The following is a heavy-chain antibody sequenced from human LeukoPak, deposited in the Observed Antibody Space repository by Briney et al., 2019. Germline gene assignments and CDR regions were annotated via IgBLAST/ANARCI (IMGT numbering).Heavy chain of an antibody. Sequence: GLVQPGGSLRLSCAASGFTFSSYSMNWVRQAPGKGLEWVSYISSSSSTIYYADSVKGRFTVSRDNAKNSLYLEVTNLRAEDTGLYYCARGPAAMDWYFDFWGRGTLVTVSS. J-gene: IGHJ2*01. D-gene: IGHD2-2*01. V-gene: IGHV3-48*04. CDR3: ARGPAAMDWYFDF. CDR1: GFTFSSYS. CDR2: ISSSSSTI.